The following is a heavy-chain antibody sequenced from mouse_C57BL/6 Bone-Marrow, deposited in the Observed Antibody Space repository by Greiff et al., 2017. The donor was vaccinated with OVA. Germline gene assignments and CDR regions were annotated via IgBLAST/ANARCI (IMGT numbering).Heavy chain of an antibody. D-gene: IGHD3-3*01. CDR3: ARDTGLLLDAMDY. Sequence: DVQLVESGPGLVKPSQSLSLTCSVTGYSITSGYYWNWIRQFPGNKLEWMGYISYDGSNNYNPSLKNRISITRDTSKNQFFLKLNSVTTEDTATYYCARDTGLLLDAMDYWGQGTSVTVSS. CDR2: ISYDGSN. V-gene: IGHV3-6*01. CDR1: GYSITSGYY. J-gene: IGHJ4*01.